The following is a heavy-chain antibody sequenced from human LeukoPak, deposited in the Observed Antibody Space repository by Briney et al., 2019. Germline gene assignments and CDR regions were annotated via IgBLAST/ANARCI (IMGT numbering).Heavy chain of an antibody. Sequence: SMKVSCKASGGTFSSYTISWVRQAPGQGLEWMGRIIPILGIANYAQKFQGRVTITADKSTSTAYMELSSLRSEDTAVYYCASPEYSSSWYWFDPWGQGTLVTVSS. J-gene: IGHJ5*02. CDR2: IIPILGIA. CDR3: ASPEYSSSWYWFDP. D-gene: IGHD6-13*01. V-gene: IGHV1-69*02. CDR1: GGTFSSYT.